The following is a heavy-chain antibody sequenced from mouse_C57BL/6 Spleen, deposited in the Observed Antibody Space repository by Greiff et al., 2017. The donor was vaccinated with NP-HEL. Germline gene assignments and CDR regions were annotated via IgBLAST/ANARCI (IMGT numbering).Heavy chain of an antibody. D-gene: IGHD2-5*01. CDR2: INPYNGDT. Sequence: VQLKQSGPELVKPGDSVKISCKASGYSFTGYFMNWVMQSHGKSLEWIGRINPYNGDTFYNQKFKGKATLTVDKSSSTAHMELRSLTSEDSAVYYCARRSNYGYFDVWGTGTTVTVSS. CDR3: ARRSNYGYFDV. CDR1: GYSFTGYF. V-gene: IGHV1-20*01. J-gene: IGHJ1*03.